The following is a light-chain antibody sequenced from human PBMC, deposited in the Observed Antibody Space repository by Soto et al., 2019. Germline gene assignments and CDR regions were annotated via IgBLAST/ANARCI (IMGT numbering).Light chain of an antibody. V-gene: IGKV1-39*01. CDR3: QQSYSIPQT. CDR2: SAS. J-gene: IGKJ1*01. CDR1: QSITSS. Sequence: DIQMTQSPSSLSASVGDRVTIICRASQSITSSLNWYQEKPGKAPKLLIYSASSLQSGVPSRFSGSGSGTDFTLTISSLQAEDFATYYCQQSYSIPQTFGQGTKVEIK.